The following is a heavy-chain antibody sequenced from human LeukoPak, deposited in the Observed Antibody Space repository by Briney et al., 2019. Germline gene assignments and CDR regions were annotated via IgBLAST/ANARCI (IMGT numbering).Heavy chain of an antibody. CDR3: ARMTIVGVYYFDY. CDR1: GGTFSSYA. Sequence: SVKVSCKAPGGTFSSYAISWVRQAPGQGLEWMGGIIPIFGTANYAQKFQGRVTITADESTSTAYMELSSLRSEDTAVYYCARMTIVGVYYFDYWGQGTLVTVSS. V-gene: IGHV1-69*13. CDR2: IIPIFGTA. D-gene: IGHD1-26*01. J-gene: IGHJ4*02.